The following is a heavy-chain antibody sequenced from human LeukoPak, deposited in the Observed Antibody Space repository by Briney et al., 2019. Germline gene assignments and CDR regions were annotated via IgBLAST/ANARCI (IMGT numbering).Heavy chain of an antibody. CDR1: GGTFSSYA. CDR3: ARDPYSGSYGFDY. D-gene: IGHD1-26*01. Sequence: SVKVSCKASGGTFSSYAISWVRQAPGQGLEWMGGIIPIFSTANYAQKFQGRVTITADESTSTAYMELSSLRSEDTAVYYCARDPYSGSYGFDYWGQGTLVTVSS. J-gene: IGHJ4*02. V-gene: IGHV1-69*13. CDR2: IIPIFSTA.